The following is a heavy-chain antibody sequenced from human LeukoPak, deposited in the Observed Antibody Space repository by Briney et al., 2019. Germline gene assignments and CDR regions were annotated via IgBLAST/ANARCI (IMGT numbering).Heavy chain of an antibody. J-gene: IGHJ4*02. Sequence: PGRSLRLSCAASGFTFSSYGMRWVRQAPGKGLEWVAVIWYDGSNKYYADSVKGRFTISRDNSKNTLYLQMNSLRAEDTAVYYCAKDQGSYGTFGDYWGQGTLVTVSS. CDR2: IWYDGSNK. CDR1: GFTFSSYG. D-gene: IGHD3-16*01. V-gene: IGHV3-33*06. CDR3: AKDQGSYGTFGDY.